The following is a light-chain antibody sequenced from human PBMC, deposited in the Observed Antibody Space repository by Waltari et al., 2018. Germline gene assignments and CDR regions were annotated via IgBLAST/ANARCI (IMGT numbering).Light chain of an antibody. CDR3: LSYSGRSDYV. Sequence: QSALTQPASVSGSPGQAITISCTGTSPNVGGYNLVSWYRQYPGKAPELMIFGVSERPSGISNRLSGSKSGNTATLTISGLQAEDEADYYCLSYSGRSDYVFGTGTRV. CDR2: GVS. J-gene: IGLJ1*01. V-gene: IGLV2-23*02. CDR1: SPNVGGYNL.